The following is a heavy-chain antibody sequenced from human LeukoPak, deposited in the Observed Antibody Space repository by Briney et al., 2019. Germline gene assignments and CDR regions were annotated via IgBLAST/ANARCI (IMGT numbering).Heavy chain of an antibody. J-gene: IGHJ4*02. CDR3: TGGATYY. D-gene: IGHD1-26*01. V-gene: IGHV3-73*01. CDR1: GFTFSSYE. Sequence: PGGSLRLSCAASGFTFSSYEMNWVRQASGKGLEWVGRIRSKANSYATAYAASVKGRFTISRDDSKNTAYLQMNSLKTEDTAVYYCTGGATYYWGQGTLVTVSS. CDR2: IRSKANSYAT.